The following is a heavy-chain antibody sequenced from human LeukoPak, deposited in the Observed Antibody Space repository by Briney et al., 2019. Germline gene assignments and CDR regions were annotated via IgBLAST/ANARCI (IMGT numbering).Heavy chain of an antibody. Sequence: GGSLRLSCAASGFSFSSYGIHWVRQAPGRGPEWVASISTDGRHQHYAHSLKGRFSISRDNSKDILYLQMNSLTGVDTAVYYCAKNILRSHGSPWYRRNSGVHHHGMDVWGQGTMVTVSS. CDR1: GFSFSSYG. D-gene: IGHD1-26*01. CDR2: ISTDGRHQ. V-gene: IGHV3-30*02. CDR3: AKNILRSHGSPWYRRNSGVHHHGMDV. J-gene: IGHJ6*02.